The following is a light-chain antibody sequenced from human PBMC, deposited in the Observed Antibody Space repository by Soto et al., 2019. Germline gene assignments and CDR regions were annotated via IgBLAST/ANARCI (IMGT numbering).Light chain of an antibody. J-gene: IGKJ2*01. CDR3: HQYGSVPRT. V-gene: IGKV3-20*01. Sequence: EIVLTQSPGTLSLSPGERATLSCRASQSVVSNYFAWFQQKPGQAPRLLIYGISSRATGIPDRFSGSGSGTDSSLTISRLEPEDFAVYYCHQYGSVPRTFGQGTKLEIK. CDR1: QSVVSNY. CDR2: GIS.